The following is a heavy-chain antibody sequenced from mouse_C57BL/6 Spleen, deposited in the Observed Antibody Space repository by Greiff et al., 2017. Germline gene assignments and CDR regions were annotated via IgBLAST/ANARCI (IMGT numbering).Heavy chain of an antibody. J-gene: IGHJ2*01. CDR1: GYTFTSYW. V-gene: IGHV1-61*01. CDR3: ARSSYYSNEDY. Sequence: QVQLQQPGAELVRPGSSVKLSCKASGYTFTSYWMDWVKQRPGQGLEWIGNIYPSDSENHYNQKFKDKATLTVDKSSSTAYMQLSSLTSEDSAVYYCARSSYYSNEDYWGQGTTLTVSS. D-gene: IGHD2-5*01. CDR2: IYPSDSEN.